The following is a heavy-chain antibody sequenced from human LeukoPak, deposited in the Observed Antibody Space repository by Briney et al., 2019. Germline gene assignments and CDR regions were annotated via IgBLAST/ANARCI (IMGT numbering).Heavy chain of an antibody. Sequence: GASLRLSCAASGFTFSIYSMSWVRQAPGKGMEWLSYISTSSTTIYYADSVKGRFTIARDDARNSLSLQMNSLRADDTAVYYCAKEMGYCTGGSCYRWFDSWGQGTLVTVSS. CDR2: ISTSSTTI. V-gene: IGHV3-48*01. CDR1: GFTFSIYS. CDR3: AKEMGYCTGGSCYRWFDS. D-gene: IGHD2-15*01. J-gene: IGHJ5*01.